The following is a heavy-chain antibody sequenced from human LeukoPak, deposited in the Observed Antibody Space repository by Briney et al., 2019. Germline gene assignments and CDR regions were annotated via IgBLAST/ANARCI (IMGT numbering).Heavy chain of an antibody. CDR3: ARELPFLEWLPHY. V-gene: IGHV1-18*01. Sequence: AAVQVTCKACGCTFTSYCIIWVGQAPPQGVAWMGWISAYNGNTNYAQKLQGRVTMTTDTSTSTASMEPRSMVSADNAVLYCARELPFLEWLPHYGGRGTLVTVPS. CDR2: ISAYNGNT. CDR1: GCTFTSYC. J-gene: IGHJ4*02. D-gene: IGHD3-3*01.